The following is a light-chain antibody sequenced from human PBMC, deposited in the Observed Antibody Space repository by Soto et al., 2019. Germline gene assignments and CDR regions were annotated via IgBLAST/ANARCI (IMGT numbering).Light chain of an antibody. CDR1: SGHSSYA. J-gene: IGLJ3*02. Sequence: QSVLTQSPSASASLGASVKLTCTLSSGHSSYAIAWHQQQPEKGPRYLMKLNSDGSHSKGDGIPDRFSGSSSGAERYLTISSLQYEDEADYYCQTWGTGSLVFGGGTKLTVL. V-gene: IGLV4-69*01. CDR3: QTWGTGSLV. CDR2: LNSDGSH.